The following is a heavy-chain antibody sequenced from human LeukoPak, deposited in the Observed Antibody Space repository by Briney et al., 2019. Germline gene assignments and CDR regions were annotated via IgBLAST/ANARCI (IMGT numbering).Heavy chain of an antibody. CDR3: AREDRSSTSRGAFDI. Sequence: VASVKVSCKASGYTFTGYYMHWVRQAPGQGLEWMGRINPNSGGTNYAQKFQGRVTMTRDTSISTAYMELSRLRSDDTAVYYCAREDRSSTSRGAFDIWGQGTMVTVSS. CDR1: GYTFTGYY. V-gene: IGHV1-2*06. J-gene: IGHJ3*02. CDR2: INPNSGGT. D-gene: IGHD2-2*01.